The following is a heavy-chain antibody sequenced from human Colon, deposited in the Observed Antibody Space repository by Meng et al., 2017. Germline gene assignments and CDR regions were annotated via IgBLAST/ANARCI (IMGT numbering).Heavy chain of an antibody. CDR1: GGSISSGDYY. J-gene: IGHJ4*02. CDR2: IYYSGST. V-gene: IGHV4-30-4*01. Sequence: QVQLQESGPGLVKPSQTLSLTCPVSGGSISSGDYYWSWIRQPPGRGLEWIGYIYYSGSTYYNPSLRSRVTISVDTSKNQFSLILTSVTAADTAVYFCARVETATTNPYFDYWGQGTLVTVSS. D-gene: IGHD5-24*01. CDR3: ARVETATTNPYFDY.